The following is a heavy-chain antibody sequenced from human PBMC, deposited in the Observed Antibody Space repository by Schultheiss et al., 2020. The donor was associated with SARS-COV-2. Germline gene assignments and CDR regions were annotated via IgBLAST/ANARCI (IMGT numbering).Heavy chain of an antibody. J-gene: IGHJ4*02. CDR1: GGSISSGSYY. CDR3: ARGLGRLPSGGY. V-gene: IGHV4-39*01. CDR2: IYYSGST. Sequence: SETLSLTCTVSGGSISSGSYYWSWIRQPAGKGLEWIGRIYYSGSTYYNPSLKSRVTISVDTSKNQFSLKLSSVTAADTAVNYCARGLGRLPSGGYWGQGTLVTVSS.